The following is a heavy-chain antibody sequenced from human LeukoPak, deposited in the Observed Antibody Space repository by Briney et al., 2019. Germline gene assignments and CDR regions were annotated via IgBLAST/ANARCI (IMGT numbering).Heavy chain of an antibody. Sequence: SETLSLTCTVSGGSISSYYWSWIRQPPGKGLEWIWYIYYSGSTNYNPSLKSRVAISVDTSKNPFSLKLSSVTAADTAVYYCARPLGFGVVIGPGAFDIWGQGTMVTVSS. CDR3: ARPLGFGVVIGPGAFDI. CDR1: GGSISSYY. D-gene: IGHD3-3*01. J-gene: IGHJ3*02. V-gene: IGHV4-59*01. CDR2: IYYSGST.